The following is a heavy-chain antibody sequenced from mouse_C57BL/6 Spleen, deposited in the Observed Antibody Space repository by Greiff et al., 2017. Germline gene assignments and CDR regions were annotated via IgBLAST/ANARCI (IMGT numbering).Heavy chain of an antibody. CDR1: GYTFTSYW. CDR2: IYPSDSET. V-gene: IGHV1-61*01. Sequence: VQLQQPGAELVRPGSSVKLSCKASGYTFTSYWMDWVKQRPGQGLERIGNIYPSDSETHYNQKFKDKATLTVDKSSSTAYMQLSSLTSEDSAVYYCARGGTTVVFDYWGQGTTLTVSS. CDR3: ARGGTTVVFDY. D-gene: IGHD1-1*01. J-gene: IGHJ2*01.